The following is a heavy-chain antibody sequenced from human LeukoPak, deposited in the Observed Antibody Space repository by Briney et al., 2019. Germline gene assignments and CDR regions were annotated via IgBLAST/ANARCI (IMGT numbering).Heavy chain of an antibody. CDR1: GFTFTCCW. J-gene: IGHJ4*02. CDR3: ARVPGVTRYFDS. D-gene: IGHD4-23*01. CDR2: IKQDGGEK. Sequence: PGGSLRLSCAASGFTFTCCWMSWVRQTPGKGLEWVASIKQDGGEKFYADSVKGRLTTSRDNAKNSLYLQMNSLRAEDTAVYYCARVPGVTRYFDSWGQGILVTVSS. V-gene: IGHV3-7*01.